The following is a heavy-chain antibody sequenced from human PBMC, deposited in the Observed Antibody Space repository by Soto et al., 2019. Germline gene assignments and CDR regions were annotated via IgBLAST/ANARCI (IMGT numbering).Heavy chain of an antibody. D-gene: IGHD3-22*01. CDR3: ARDALSRDSI. CDR2: ISYSGST. CDR1: GGSISSGGYY. Sequence: QVQLQESGPGLVKPSQTLSLTCTVSGGSISSGGYYWSWIRQHPGKGLEWIGYISYSGSTYYNPSLESRVTISVDTSKNQCALKLSSVTAADTAVYYCARDALSRDSIWGQGTLVTVSS. V-gene: IGHV4-31*03. J-gene: IGHJ4*02.